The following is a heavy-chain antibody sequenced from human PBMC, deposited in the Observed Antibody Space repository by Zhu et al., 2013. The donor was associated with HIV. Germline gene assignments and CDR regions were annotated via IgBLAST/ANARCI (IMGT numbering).Heavy chain of an antibody. CDR2: MNPNSGNT. CDR1: GYTFTSYD. Sequence: QVQLVQSGAEVKKPGASVKVSCKASGYTFTSYDINWVRQATGQGLEWMGWMNPNSGNTGYAQKFQGRVTMTRNTSISTAYMELSSLRSEDTAVYYCARGLGYCSSTSCSFSYFDLWGRGTLVTVSS. V-gene: IGHV1-8*01. CDR3: ARGLGYCSSTSCSFSYFDL. D-gene: IGHD2-2*01. J-gene: IGHJ2*01.